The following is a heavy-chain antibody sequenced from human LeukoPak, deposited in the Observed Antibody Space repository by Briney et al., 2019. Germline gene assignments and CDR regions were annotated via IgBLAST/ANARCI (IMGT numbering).Heavy chain of an antibody. Sequence: SETLSLTCTVSGGSISSYYWSWIRQPPGKGLEWIGYIYYSGSTNYNPSLKSRVTISVDTSKNQFSLKLSSVTAADTAVYYCASARGRSGYYFYFDYWGQGTLVTVSP. D-gene: IGHD3-22*01. CDR3: ASARGRSGYYFYFDY. CDR1: GGSISSYY. CDR2: IYYSGST. V-gene: IGHV4-59*01. J-gene: IGHJ4*02.